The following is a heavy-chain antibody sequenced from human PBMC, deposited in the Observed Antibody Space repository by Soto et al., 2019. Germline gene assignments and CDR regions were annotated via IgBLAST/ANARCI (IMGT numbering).Heavy chain of an antibody. CDR3: AKADYYDSSGYYYVDY. CDR1: GFTFSSYA. D-gene: IGHD3-22*01. J-gene: IGHJ4*02. Sequence: GGSLRLSCAASGFTFSSYAKSWVRQAPGKGLEWVSAISGSGGSTYYADSVKGRFTISRDNSKNTLYLQMNSLRAEDTAVYYCAKADYYDSSGYYYVDYWGQGTLVTVSS. CDR2: ISGSGGST. V-gene: IGHV3-23*01.